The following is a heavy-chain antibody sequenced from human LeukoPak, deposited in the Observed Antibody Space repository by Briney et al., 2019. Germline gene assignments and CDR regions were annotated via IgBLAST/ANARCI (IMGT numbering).Heavy chain of an antibody. CDR3: ARRPSSTWYFDY. V-gene: IGHV4-59*08. D-gene: IGHD6-6*01. J-gene: IGHJ4*02. CDR1: GGSISGYY. Sequence: SETLSLTCTVSGGSISGYYWSWIRQPPGKGLEWIGYISYSGSTNYNPSLKSRVTTSVDTSENQFSLKLSSVTAADTAVYYCARRPSSTWYFDYWGQGTLVTVSS. CDR2: ISYSGST.